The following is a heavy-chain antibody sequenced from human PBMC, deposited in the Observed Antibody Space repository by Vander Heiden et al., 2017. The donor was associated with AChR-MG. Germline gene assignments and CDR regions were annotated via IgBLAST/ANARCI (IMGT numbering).Heavy chain of an antibody. V-gene: IGHV3-48*03. CDR1: GFTFSSYE. J-gene: IGHJ4*02. CDR2: ISSSGNTI. D-gene: IGHD2-2*01. Sequence: EVQLVESGGGLVQPGGSLRPSCVASGFTFSSYEMNWVRQAPGKGLEWLSSISSSGNTIDYADSVKGRITISRDNANNSLSLLMNSLRAEDTAVYYCASTSRLDNWGQGTLVTVSS. CDR3: ASTSRLDN.